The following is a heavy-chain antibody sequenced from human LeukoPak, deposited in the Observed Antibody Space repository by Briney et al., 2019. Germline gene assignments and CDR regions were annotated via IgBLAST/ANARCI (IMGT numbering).Heavy chain of an antibody. J-gene: IGHJ4*02. D-gene: IGHD3-10*01. CDR3: ARFATYGSGTYAFDY. CDR2: ISTSSSYI. V-gene: IGHV3-21*01. Sequence: GGSLRLSCAASGFTFSSYSMNWVRQAPGKGLEWVSSISTSSSYIYHADSVKGRFTISRDNAKNSLYLQMNSLRAEDTAVYYCARFATYGSGTYAFDYWGQGTLVTVSS. CDR1: GFTFSSYS.